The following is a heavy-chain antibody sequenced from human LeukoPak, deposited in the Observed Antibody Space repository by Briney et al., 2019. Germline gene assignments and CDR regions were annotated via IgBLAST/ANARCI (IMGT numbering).Heavy chain of an antibody. CDR1: GFTFSSYA. Sequence: GGSLRLSCAASGFTFSSYAMSWVRQAPGKGLEWVSAISGSGGSTYYADSVKGRFTISRDNSKNTLYLQMNSLRAEDTAVYYCAADYGSGSYYRGFHYWGQGTLVTVSS. CDR2: ISGSGGST. V-gene: IGHV3-23*01. J-gene: IGHJ4*02. D-gene: IGHD3-10*01. CDR3: AADYGSGSYYRGFHY.